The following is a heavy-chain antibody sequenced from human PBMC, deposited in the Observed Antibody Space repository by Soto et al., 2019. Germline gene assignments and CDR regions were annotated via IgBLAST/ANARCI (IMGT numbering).Heavy chain of an antibody. J-gene: IGHJ4*02. CDR3: ARGGVSTRTLDY. D-gene: IGHD3-3*01. CDR2: IYPSDSDT. Sequence: PGESLKIFCKGSGYNFAGYWIAWVRQMPGKGLELMGIIYPSDSDTRYRPSFQGQVTISADKSISSAYLQWSSLRASDTAMYYCARGGVSTRTLDYWGQGTPVTVSS. CDR1: GYNFAGYW. V-gene: IGHV5-51*01.